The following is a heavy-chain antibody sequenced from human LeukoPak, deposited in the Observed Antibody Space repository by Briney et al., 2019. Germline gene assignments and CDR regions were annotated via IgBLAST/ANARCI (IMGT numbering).Heavy chain of an antibody. J-gene: IGHJ5*02. CDR3: ARGSAYSPDNLFDP. CDR1: GGSISSGGYS. Sequence: TPSETLSLTCAVSGGSISSGGYSWRWIRQPPGKGLEWIGYIYHSGSTYYNPSLKSRVTISVDRSKNQFSLKLSSVTAADTAVYYCARGSAYSPDNLFDPRGQGTLVTVSS. D-gene: IGHD2-15*01. CDR2: IYHSGST. V-gene: IGHV4-30-2*01.